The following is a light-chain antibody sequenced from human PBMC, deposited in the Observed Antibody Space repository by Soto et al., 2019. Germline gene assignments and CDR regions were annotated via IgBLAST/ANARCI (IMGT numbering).Light chain of an antibody. CDR1: SSDFGGYNY. J-gene: IGLJ1*01. CDR3: SSYTTTSTPCV. CDR2: EVS. Sequence: QSVLTQPASVSGSPGQSITMSCTGTSSDFGGYNYVSWYQQHPGKAPKLIIYEVSHRPSGASNHFSGYKSGNTASLTISGLQAEDEADYYCSSYTTTSTPCVFGTGTKVTVL. V-gene: IGLV2-14*01.